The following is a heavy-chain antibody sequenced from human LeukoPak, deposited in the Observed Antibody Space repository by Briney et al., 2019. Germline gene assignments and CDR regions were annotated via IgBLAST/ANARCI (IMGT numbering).Heavy chain of an antibody. CDR3: AFPSRDYFDY. CDR1: GFTFSSYG. Sequence: GGSLRLSCAASGFTFSSYGMHWVRQAPGKGLEWVALISNDAGNYYYADSVKGRFTISRDNSKNTLYLQMNSLRAEDTAVYYCAFPSRDYFDYWGQGTLVTVSS. J-gene: IGHJ4*02. CDR2: ISNDAGNY. V-gene: IGHV3-30*03. D-gene: IGHD2-2*01.